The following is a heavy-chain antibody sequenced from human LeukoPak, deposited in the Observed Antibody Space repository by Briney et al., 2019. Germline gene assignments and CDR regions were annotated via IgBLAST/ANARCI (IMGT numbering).Heavy chain of an antibody. Sequence: SETLSLTCTVSGGSISSSSYYWGWIRQPPGKGLEWIGSIYYSGSTYYNPSLKSRVTISVDTSKNQFSLQLSSVTAADTAVYYCARTYYDILTGYPDAFDIWGQGTMVTVSS. D-gene: IGHD3-9*01. J-gene: IGHJ3*02. CDR1: GGSISSSSYY. V-gene: IGHV4-39*07. CDR3: ARTYYDILTGYPDAFDI. CDR2: IYYSGST.